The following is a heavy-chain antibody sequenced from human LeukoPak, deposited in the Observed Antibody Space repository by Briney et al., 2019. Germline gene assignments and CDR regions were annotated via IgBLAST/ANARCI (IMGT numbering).Heavy chain of an antibody. J-gene: IGHJ4*02. CDR1: GGSISSGGYY. V-gene: IGHV4-31*03. D-gene: IGHD6-13*01. CDR3: ARITTASSSWYGNQGYFDY. Sequence: SGTLSLTCTVSGGSISSGGYYWSWIRQHPGKGLEWIGYIYYSGSTYYNPSLKSRVTISVDTSKNQFSLKLSSVTAADTAVYYCARITTASSSWYGNQGYFDYWGQGTLVTVSS. CDR2: IYYSGST.